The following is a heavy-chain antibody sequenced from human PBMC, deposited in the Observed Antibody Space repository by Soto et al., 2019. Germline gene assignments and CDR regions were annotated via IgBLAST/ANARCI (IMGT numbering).Heavy chain of an antibody. V-gene: IGHV1-69*13. CDR1: GGTFSSYA. CDR2: IIPIFGTA. D-gene: IGHD6-13*01. CDR3: ARSITRSSGWYLSEVYYYYYGMDV. J-gene: IGHJ6*02. Sequence: GASVKVSCKASGGTFSSYAISWVRQAPGQGLEWMGGIIPIFGTANYAQKFQGRVTITADESTSTAYMELSSLRSEDTAVYYCARSITRSSGWYLSEVYYYYYGMDVWGQGTTVTVSS.